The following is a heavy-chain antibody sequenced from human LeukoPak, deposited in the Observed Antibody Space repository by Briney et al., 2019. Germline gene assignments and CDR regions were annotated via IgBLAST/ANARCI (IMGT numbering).Heavy chain of an antibody. V-gene: IGHV4-34*01. J-gene: IGHJ6*02. D-gene: IGHD3-3*01. CDR2: INHSGST. CDR3: ARGSHYDFWSGYYPYYYGMDV. CDR1: GGSFSGYY. Sequence: SSETLSLTCAVYGGSFSGYYWSWIRQPPGKGLEWIGEINHSGSTNYNPSLKSRVTISVDTSKNQFSLKLSSVTAADTAVCYCARGSHYDFWSGYYPYYYGMDVWGQGTTVTVSS.